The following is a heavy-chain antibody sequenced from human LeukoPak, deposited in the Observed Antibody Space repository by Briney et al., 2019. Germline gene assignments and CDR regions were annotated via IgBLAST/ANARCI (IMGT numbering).Heavy chain of an antibody. CDR1: GRSISGYY. D-gene: IGHD1-26*01. Sequence: PSHTLSLTCTVSGRSISGYYWRWIRQPPGKGLEWIGYIFYSGSNNYNTSVKSRVTISVDTSKNQFFLKLSSVTAADTAVYYCARGEWDLLFEYGGQGTLVTVSS. V-gene: IGHV4-59*07. CDR2: IFYSGSN. J-gene: IGHJ4*02. CDR3: ARGEWDLLFEY.